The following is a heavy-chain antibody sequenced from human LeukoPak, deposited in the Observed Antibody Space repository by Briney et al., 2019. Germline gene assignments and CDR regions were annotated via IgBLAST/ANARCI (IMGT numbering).Heavy chain of an antibody. V-gene: IGHV3-48*02. CDR1: GFSISGYS. Sequence: PGGSLRLSCVASGFSISGYSMNWVRQAPGKELEWVSYISSNNIMYYADSVKGRFTISRDNGKNSLYLQMNSLRDEDTAVYYCARDRAVAGHTYWYFDLWGRGTLVTVSS. J-gene: IGHJ2*01. D-gene: IGHD6-19*01. CDR3: ARDRAVAGHTYWYFDL. CDR2: ISSNNIM.